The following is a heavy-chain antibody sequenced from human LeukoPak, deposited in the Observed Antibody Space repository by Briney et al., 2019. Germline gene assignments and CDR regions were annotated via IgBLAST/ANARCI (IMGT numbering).Heavy chain of an antibody. Sequence: PSETLSLTCTVSGGSISTYYWSWIRQPPGKELEWIGYVYYSGSTNYNPSLKSRVTMSIDTSANQFSLKLASVTAADTAVYFCARGYSSSSYYFDSWGQGTLVTASS. J-gene: IGHJ4*02. D-gene: IGHD6-6*01. CDR2: VYYSGST. CDR1: GGSISTYY. CDR3: ARGYSSSSYYFDS. V-gene: IGHV4-59*01.